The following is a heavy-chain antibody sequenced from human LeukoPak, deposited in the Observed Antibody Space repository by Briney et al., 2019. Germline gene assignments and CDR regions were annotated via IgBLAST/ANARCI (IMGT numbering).Heavy chain of an antibody. Sequence: GGSLRLSCAASGFTFSSYEMNWVRQAPGKGLEWVSAISDSGGAIFYADSVKGRFTMSRDNSKNSLFLQMKSLRAEDTAVYYCATIGSAALTDYWGQGTLVTVSS. J-gene: IGHJ4*02. CDR2: ISDSGGAI. CDR1: GFTFSSYE. D-gene: IGHD3-3*02. CDR3: ATIGSAALTDY. V-gene: IGHV3-23*01.